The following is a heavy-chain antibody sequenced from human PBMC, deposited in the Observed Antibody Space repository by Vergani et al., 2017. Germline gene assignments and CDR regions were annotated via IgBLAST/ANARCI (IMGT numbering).Heavy chain of an antibody. Sequence: VQLVESGGGLVQPGRSLRLSCTASGFTFGDYAMSWVRQAPGKGLEWIGEINHSGSTNYNPSLKSRVTISVDTSKNQFSLKLSSVTAADTAVYYCARGGARILRYFDLWGRGTLVTVSS. D-gene: IGHD2-15*01. V-gene: IGHV4-34*01. CDR3: ARGGARILRYFDL. CDR2: INHSGST. CDR1: GFTFGDYA. J-gene: IGHJ2*01.